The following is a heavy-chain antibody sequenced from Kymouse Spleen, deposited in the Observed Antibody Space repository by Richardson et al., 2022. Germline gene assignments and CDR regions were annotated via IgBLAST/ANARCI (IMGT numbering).Heavy chain of an antibody. D-gene: IGHD2-15*01. Sequence: EVQLVESGEGLVQPGGSLRLSCAASGFTFSSYAMHWVRQAPGKGLEYVSAISSNGGSTYYADSVKGRFTISRDNSKNTLYLQMGSLRAEDMAVYYCAREDCSGGSCYFDYWGQGTLVTVSS. J-gene: IGHJ4*02. V-gene: IGHV3-64*02. CDR2: ISSNGGST. CDR3: AREDCSGGSCYFDY. CDR1: GFTFSSYA.